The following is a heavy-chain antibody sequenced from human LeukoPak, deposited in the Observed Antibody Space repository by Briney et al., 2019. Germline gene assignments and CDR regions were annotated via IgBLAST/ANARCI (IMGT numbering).Heavy chain of an antibody. CDR1: GDSVSSNSAA. CDR3: VRGGQGDGHSADEGFDI. CDR2: TYYRSKWYN. D-gene: IGHD5-18*01. V-gene: IGHV6-1*01. Sequence: SQTLSLTCAISGDSVSSNSAAWNWIRQSPSRGLEWLGRTYYRSKWYNDYGVSVKGRININPDTSKNHFSLQLSSVTPEDTAVYYCVRGGQGDGHSADEGFDIWGQGTMVTVS. J-gene: IGHJ3*02.